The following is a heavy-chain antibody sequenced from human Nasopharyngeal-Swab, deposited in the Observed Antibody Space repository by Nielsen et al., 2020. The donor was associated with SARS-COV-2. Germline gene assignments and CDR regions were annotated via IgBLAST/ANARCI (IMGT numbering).Heavy chain of an antibody. D-gene: IGHD2-15*01. CDR1: GYSFTSYW. V-gene: IGHV5-51*01. J-gene: IGHJ5*02. CDR3: ARQRQYCSGGSCYSKWFDP. Sequence: GESLKISCKGSGYSFTSYWIGRVRQMPGKGLEWMGIIYPGDSDTRYSPSFEGQVTISADKSISTAYLQWSSLKASDTAMYYCARQRQYCSGGSCYSKWFDPWGQGTLVTVSS. CDR2: IYPGDSDT.